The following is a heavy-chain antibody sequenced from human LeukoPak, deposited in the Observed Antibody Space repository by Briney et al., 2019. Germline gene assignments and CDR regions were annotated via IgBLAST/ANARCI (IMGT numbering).Heavy chain of an antibody. J-gene: IGHJ4*02. D-gene: IGHD3-10*01. CDR1: GFTFSSYA. CDR3: AKVLKAYYFGSGSYPFDH. Sequence: GRSLRLSCAASGFTFSSYAMHWVRQAPGKGLEWVAVISYDGSNKYYADSVKGRFTISRDNSKNTLYLQMNSLRAEDTAVYYCAKVLKAYYFGSGSYPFDHWGQGTLVTVSS. CDR2: ISYDGSNK. V-gene: IGHV3-30-3*01.